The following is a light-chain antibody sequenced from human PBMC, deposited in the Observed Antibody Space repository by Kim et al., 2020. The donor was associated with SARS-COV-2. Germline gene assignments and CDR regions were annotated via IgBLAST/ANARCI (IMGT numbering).Light chain of an antibody. V-gene: IGKV3-15*01. CDR1: QSVSSN. Sequence: SVSPGERATLSCRASQSVSSNLAWYQQKPGQAPRLRIYGASTRATGIPARFSGSGSGTEFTLTIGSLQSEDFAVYYCQQYNNWLTFGGGTKVDIK. CDR3: QQYNNWLT. J-gene: IGKJ4*01. CDR2: GAS.